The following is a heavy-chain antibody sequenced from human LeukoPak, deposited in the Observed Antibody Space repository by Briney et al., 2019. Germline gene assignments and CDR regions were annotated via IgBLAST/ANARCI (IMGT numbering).Heavy chain of an antibody. D-gene: IGHD6-19*01. CDR2: IIPTFGTT. Sequence: GASVKVSCKASGGTFSNYAISWVRQAPGQGLEWMGEIIPTFGTTNYAQKFQGRVTITADDSTSTAYMELSSLRSEDTAVYYCARVAAVSGNTGCFDYWGQGTLVTVSS. CDR1: GGTFSNYA. V-gene: IGHV1-69*01. CDR3: ARVAAVSGNTGCFDY. J-gene: IGHJ4*02.